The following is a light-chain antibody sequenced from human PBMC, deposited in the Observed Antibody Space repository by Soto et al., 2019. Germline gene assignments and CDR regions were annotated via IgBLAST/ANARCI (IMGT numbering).Light chain of an antibody. V-gene: IGKV3-20*01. Sequence: EIVLTQSPGTLYLSPGERATLSCRASQSVSSSYLAWYQQKPGQAPRLLIYGASSRATGIPDRFSGSGSGTDFTLTISRLEPEDFAVYYCQQYGSSPPTFGQGTKVDSK. CDR1: QSVSSSY. CDR2: GAS. J-gene: IGKJ1*01. CDR3: QQYGSSPPT.